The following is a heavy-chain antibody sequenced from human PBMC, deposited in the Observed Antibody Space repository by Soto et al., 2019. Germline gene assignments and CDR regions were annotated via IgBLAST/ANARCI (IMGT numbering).Heavy chain of an antibody. Sequence: SETLSLTCTVSGDSITGYYWSWIRQPPGKGLEWIGYIYYGRTTNYNPSLQSRVTISVDTSKNQFSLKLSSVAAADTAVYYCARMRGGRQLFHHWGQGTLVTVSS. CDR2: IYYGRTT. CDR1: GDSITGYY. V-gene: IGHV4-59*01. D-gene: IGHD2-2*01. CDR3: ARMRGGRQLFHH. J-gene: IGHJ4*02.